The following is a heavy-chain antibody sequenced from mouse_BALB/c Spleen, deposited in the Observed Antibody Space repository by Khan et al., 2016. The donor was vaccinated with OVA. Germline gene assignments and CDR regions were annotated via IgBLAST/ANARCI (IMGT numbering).Heavy chain of an antibody. CDR2: ISSGGGST. V-gene: IGHV5-12-1*01. CDR3: ARGWGGNFYYAMYY. CDR1: GFAFSSYD. J-gene: IGHJ4*01. Sequence: EVKLVESGGGLVKPGGSLKLSCAASGFAFSSYDMSWVRQTPEKRLEWVAYISSGGGSTYYPDTVKGRFTISRDNAKNTRYLQMSSLKSEDTAMFCWARGWGGNFYYAMYYWGQGSSVTVSA. D-gene: IGHD2-1*01.